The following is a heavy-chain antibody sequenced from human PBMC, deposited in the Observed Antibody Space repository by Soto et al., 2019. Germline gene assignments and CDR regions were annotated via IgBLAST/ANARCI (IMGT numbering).Heavy chain of an antibody. Sequence: QLQLQESGPGLVKPSETLSLTCTFSGGSISSSSYYWGWIRQPPGKGLEWIGSSYYSGSTCYNPSLKSRVTISVDTSKIQVSLKLSSVTAADTAVYYCARGRGIVVVTAIFDYWGQGTLVTVSS. J-gene: IGHJ4*02. D-gene: IGHD2-21*02. CDR3: ARGRGIVVVTAIFDY. V-gene: IGHV4-39*01. CDR2: SYYSGST. CDR1: GGSISSSSYY.